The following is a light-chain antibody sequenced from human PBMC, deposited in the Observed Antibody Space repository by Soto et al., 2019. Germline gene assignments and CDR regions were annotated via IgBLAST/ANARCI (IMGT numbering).Light chain of an antibody. CDR3: QQYGISPT. CDR2: DVS. J-gene: IGKJ1*01. CDR1: HSVTSNY. V-gene: IGKV3-20*01. Sequence: EIVLTQSPGTLSLSPGERATLSCRSSHSVTSNYLAWYQPKPGQAPRLLIYDVSSRATGIPDRFSGSGSGTDFTLTISRLEPVDFAVYYCQQYGISPTFGQGTKVEIK.